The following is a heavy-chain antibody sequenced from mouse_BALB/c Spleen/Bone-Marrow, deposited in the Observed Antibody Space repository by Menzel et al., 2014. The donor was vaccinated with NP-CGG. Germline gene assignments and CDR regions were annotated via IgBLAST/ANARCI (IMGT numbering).Heavy chain of an antibody. CDR1: GYTFTSYW. D-gene: IGHD2-10*02. V-gene: IGHV1-69*02. CDR3: TRKYGPLRYFDY. CDR2: IYPSDSYT. Sequence: VQLQQSGAELVRPGASVKLSCKASGYTFTSYWINWVKQRPGQGLEWIGNIYPSDSYTNYNQKFKDKATLTVDKSSSTAYMQLSSPTSEDSAVYYCTRKYGPLRYFDYWGQGTTLTVSS. J-gene: IGHJ2*01.